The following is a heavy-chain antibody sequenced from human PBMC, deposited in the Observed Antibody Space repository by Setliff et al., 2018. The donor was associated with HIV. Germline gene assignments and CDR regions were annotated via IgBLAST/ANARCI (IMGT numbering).Heavy chain of an antibody. CDR3: ARDLPSGGSRGGD. J-gene: IGHJ4*02. D-gene: IGHD5-12*01. Sequence: PGGSLRLSCAASGFTFSSYAMTWVRQAPGKGLEWVSSINWNGGSTGYADSVKGRFTISRDNAKNSLYLQMNSLRAEDTALYYCARDLPSGGSRGGDWGQGTLVTVSS. V-gene: IGHV3-20*04. CDR1: GFTFSSYA. CDR2: INWNGGST.